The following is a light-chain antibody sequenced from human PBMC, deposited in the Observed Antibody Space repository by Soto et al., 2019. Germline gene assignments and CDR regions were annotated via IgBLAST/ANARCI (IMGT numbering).Light chain of an antibody. CDR2: GAS. Sequence: EIVLTQSPGTLSLSPEERATLSCRASQSVSSSYLAWYQQKPGQAPRLLIYGASSRATGIPDRFSGSGSGTDFTLTISRLEPEDFAVYYCQQYRSSPVTFGQGTRLEIK. J-gene: IGKJ5*01. CDR1: QSVSSSY. CDR3: QQYRSSPVT. V-gene: IGKV3-20*01.